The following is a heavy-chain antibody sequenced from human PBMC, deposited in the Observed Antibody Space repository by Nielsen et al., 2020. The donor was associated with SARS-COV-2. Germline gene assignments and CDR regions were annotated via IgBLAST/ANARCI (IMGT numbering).Heavy chain of an antibody. CDR3: ASQRTYYHDSSAFDY. V-gene: IGHV3-30*03. J-gene: IGHJ4*02. CDR1: GFTFSSYG. D-gene: IGHD3-22*01. CDR2: ISYDGSNK. Sequence: GGSLRLSCAASGFTFSSYGMHWVRQAPGKGLEWVAVISYDGSNKYYADSVKGRFTISRDNSKNTLYLQMNSLRAEDTAVYFCASQRTYYHDSSAFDYWGQGTLVTVSS.